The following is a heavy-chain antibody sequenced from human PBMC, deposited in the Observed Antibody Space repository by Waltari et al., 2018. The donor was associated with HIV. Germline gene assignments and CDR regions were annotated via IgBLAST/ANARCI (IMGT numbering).Heavy chain of an antibody. CDR1: GGSPSSSRYY. Sequence: QLHLPASGPGLVKPSATLSLTCTVSGGSPSSSRYYWGWLRQPPEKGLEWIGSIYYSGSTYYTPSLKSRVIISVDTSKNQFSVKLRSVTAADTAVYYCARMGQTDDILTGHHYWGQGTLVTVSS. CDR3: ARMGQTDDILTGHHY. J-gene: IGHJ4*02. D-gene: IGHD3-9*01. CDR2: IYYSGST. V-gene: IGHV4-39*01.